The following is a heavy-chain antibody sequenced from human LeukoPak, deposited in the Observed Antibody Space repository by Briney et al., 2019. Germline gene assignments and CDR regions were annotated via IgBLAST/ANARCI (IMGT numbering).Heavy chain of an antibody. V-gene: IGHV3-21*01. CDR3: ARAQYSSGWYGDAFDI. CDR1: GFTFSSYS. CDR2: ISSSSSYI. J-gene: IGHJ3*02. Sequence: GGSLGLSCAASGFTFSSYSMNWVRQAPGKGLEWVSSISSSSSYIYYADSVKGRFTISRDNAKNSLYLQMNSLRAEDTAVYYCARAQYSSGWYGDAFDIWGQGTMVTVSS. D-gene: IGHD6-19*01.